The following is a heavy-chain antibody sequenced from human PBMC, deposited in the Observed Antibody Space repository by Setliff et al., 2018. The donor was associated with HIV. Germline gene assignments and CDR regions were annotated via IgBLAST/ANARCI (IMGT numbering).Heavy chain of an antibody. D-gene: IGHD3-22*01. CDR1: QFIFSEYE. V-gene: IGHV3-48*03. CDR3: ARAYNVYDYRFDSSGYDY. CDR2: INKNGRNT. Sequence: GGSLRLSCKASQFIFSEYEMNWVRQAPGKEPEWIAHINKNGRNTYYRESVKGRFIMSRDNAENSLYLQMDIVKAEDTVVYYGARAYNVYDYRFDSSGYDYWGQGTLVTVSS. J-gene: IGHJ4*02.